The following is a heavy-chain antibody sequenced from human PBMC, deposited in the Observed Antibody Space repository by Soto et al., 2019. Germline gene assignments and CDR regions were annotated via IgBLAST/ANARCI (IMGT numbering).Heavy chain of an antibody. CDR3: ASSHSGSYGDFDY. V-gene: IGHV4-59*01. CDR1: GGSISSYY. D-gene: IGHD1-26*01. J-gene: IGHJ4*02. Sequence: SETLSLTCTVSGGSISSYYWSWIRQPPGKGLEWIGYIYYSGSTNYNPSLKSRVTISVDTSKNQFSLKLSSVTAADTAVYYCASSHSGSYGDFDYCGQRTLVTVSS. CDR2: IYYSGST.